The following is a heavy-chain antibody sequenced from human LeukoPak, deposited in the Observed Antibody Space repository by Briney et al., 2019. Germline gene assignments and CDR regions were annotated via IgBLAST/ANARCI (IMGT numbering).Heavy chain of an antibody. J-gene: IGHJ4*02. D-gene: IGHD3-10*01. CDR2: IYYSGST. CDR1: GGSISSYY. CDR3: ARRRLSRGSGSSSQFDY. Sequence: SETLSLTCTVSGGSISSYYWGWIRQPPGKGLEWIGSIYYSGSTYYNPSLKSRVTISVDTSKNQFSLKLSSVTAADTAVYYCARRRLSRGSGSSSQFDYWGQGTLVTVSS. V-gene: IGHV4-39*07.